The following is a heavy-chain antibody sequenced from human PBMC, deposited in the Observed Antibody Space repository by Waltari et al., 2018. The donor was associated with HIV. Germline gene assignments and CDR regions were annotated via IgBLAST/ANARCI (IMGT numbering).Heavy chain of an antibody. CDR3: ARDIRGNYNAVEDY. V-gene: IGHV3-33*01. Sequence: QVQLVESGGGVVQPGTSLRLSCVASGFTFSSYGMHWVRQAPGKGLEWVAVIWYDGINKYHADSVKGRFTISRDNYKDTVFLQMDNLRVEDTAIYYCARDIRGNYNAVEDYWGQGTLVTVSS. J-gene: IGHJ4*02. CDR2: IWYDGINK. D-gene: IGHD3-16*01. CDR1: GFTFSSYG.